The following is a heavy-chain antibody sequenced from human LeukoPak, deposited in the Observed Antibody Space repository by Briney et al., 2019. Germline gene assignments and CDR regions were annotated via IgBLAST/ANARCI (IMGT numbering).Heavy chain of an antibody. CDR2: INPSGGVT. J-gene: IGHJ4*02. Sequence: ASVRVSCKAAGYTFASHYLHWVRQAPGEGLEWMGKINPSGGVTSSAQKFQGRVTMTRDTSLSTVFMELSSLTSEDTAVYYCARAPDTSGYFAQPNFDYWGQGTLVTVSS. CDR1: GYTFASHY. V-gene: IGHV1-46*01. CDR3: ARAPDTSGYFAQPNFDY. D-gene: IGHD3-22*01.